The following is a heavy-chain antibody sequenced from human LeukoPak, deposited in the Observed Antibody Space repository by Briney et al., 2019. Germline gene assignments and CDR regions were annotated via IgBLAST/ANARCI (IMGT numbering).Heavy chain of an antibody. J-gene: IGHJ4*02. CDR1: GYTFTGYY. CDR2: INPSGGST. D-gene: IGHD2-15*01. CDR3: ARNREYCSGGSCHSIYDY. V-gene: IGHV1-46*01. Sequence: GASVKVSCKASGYTFTGYYMHWVRQAPGQGLEWMGIINPSGGSTSYAQKFQGRVTMTRDMSTSTVYMELSSLRSEDTAVYYCARNREYCSGGSCHSIYDYWGQGTLVTVSS.